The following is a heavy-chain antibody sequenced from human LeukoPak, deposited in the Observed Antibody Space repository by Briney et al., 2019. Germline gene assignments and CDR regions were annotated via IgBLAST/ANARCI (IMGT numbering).Heavy chain of an antibody. CDR1: GYSFPSYW. Sequence: GESLKISCKVSGYSFPSYWITWVRQMPGKGLEWMGIIYPGDSDTRYSPSFQGQVTISADKSIDTAYLQWSSLKASDTAMYYCATVGRSVTTPMFYWGQGTLVTVSS. CDR3: ATVGRSVTTPMFY. CDR2: IYPGDSDT. J-gene: IGHJ4*02. D-gene: IGHD4-23*01. V-gene: IGHV5-51*01.